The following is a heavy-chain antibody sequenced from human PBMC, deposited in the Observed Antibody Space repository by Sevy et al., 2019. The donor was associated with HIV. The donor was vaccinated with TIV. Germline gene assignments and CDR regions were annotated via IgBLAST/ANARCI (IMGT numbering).Heavy chain of an antibody. V-gene: IGHV4-59*08. CDR2: IYYNGHI. J-gene: IGHJ4*02. Sequence: SETLSLTCTVSGGSITSLYWNWIRQPPGKGLEWIANIYYNGHINYNPSLKSRVTLSLNTSKKQFPLRLSSVTAADTAMYYCAGENAWGRGYSWGQGTLVTVSS. CDR3: AGENAWGRGYS. CDR1: GGSITSLY. D-gene: IGHD1-26*01.